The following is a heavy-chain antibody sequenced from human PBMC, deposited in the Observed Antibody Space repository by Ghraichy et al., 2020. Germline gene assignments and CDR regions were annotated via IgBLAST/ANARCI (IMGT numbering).Heavy chain of an antibody. Sequence: GGSLRLSCAASGFTFSSYSMNWVRQAPGKGLEWVSSISSSSSYIYYADSVKGRFTISRDNAKNSLYLQMNSLRAEDTAVYYCARQRITMVRGPLPPDYWGQGTLFTASS. D-gene: IGHD3-10*01. J-gene: IGHJ4*02. CDR3: ARQRITMVRGPLPPDY. CDR1: GFTFSSYS. CDR2: ISSSSSYI. V-gene: IGHV3-21*01.